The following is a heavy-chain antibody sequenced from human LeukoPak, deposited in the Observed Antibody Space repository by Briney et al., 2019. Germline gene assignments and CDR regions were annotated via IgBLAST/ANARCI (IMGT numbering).Heavy chain of an antibody. CDR3: ARGHAYCSSTSCYPFDY. J-gene: IGHJ4*02. V-gene: IGHV1-2*02. Sequence: GASVKVSCKASGYTFTSYYMHWVRQAPGQGLEWMGWINPGSGGTKYAQNFQGRVTMTRGTSISAAYMDLTRLTFDDTAVYYCARGHAYCSSTSCYPFDYWGQGTLVTVSS. D-gene: IGHD2-2*01. CDR1: GYTFTSYY. CDR2: INPGSGGT.